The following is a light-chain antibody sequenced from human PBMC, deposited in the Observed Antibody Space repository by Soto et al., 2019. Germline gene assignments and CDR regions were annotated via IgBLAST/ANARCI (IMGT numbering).Light chain of an antibody. V-gene: IGKV3-15*01. CDR2: GAS. CDR1: QSVRSSF. Sequence: EIVMTQSPATLSVSPGERATLSCRASQSVRSSFLAWYQQKPGQAPSLLIYGASTRATCIPARFSGSGSGTEFTLTINSLQSEDFAVYYCQQYNNWPQTFGQGTKVDIK. CDR3: QQYNNWPQT. J-gene: IGKJ1*01.